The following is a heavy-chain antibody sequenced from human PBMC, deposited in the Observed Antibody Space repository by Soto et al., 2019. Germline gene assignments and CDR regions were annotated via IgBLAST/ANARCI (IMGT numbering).Heavy chain of an antibody. CDR2: IYTSGST. J-gene: IGHJ5*02. CDR1: GGSISSYY. Sequence: PSETLSLTCTVSGGSISSYYWSWIRQPAGKGLEWIGRIYTSGSTNYKPSLRSRVTVSVDTSKNQFSMKLISVTAADTAVYYCARDERVTMIGGWFGPLGQGTLVTVSS. CDR3: ARDERVTMIGGWFGP. V-gene: IGHV4-4*07. D-gene: IGHD3-22*01.